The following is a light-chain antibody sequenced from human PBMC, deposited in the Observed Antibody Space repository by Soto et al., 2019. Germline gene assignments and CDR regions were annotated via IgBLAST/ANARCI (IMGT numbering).Light chain of an antibody. CDR1: SSDVGGYDF. J-gene: IGLJ1*01. CDR3: CSYAGNYIYV. Sequence: QSALTQPRSVSGSPGQSVTISCTGTSSDVGGYDFVSWYQQHPGKAPKLTIYDVTKRPSWVPDRFSGAKSGNSASLTISGLRAEDEADYYCCSYAGNYIYVFGTGTKLTVL. CDR2: DVT. V-gene: IGLV2-11*01.